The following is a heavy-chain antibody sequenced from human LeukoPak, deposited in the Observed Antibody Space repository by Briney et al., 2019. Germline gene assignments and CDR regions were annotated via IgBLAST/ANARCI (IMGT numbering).Heavy chain of an antibody. CDR1: GFTFSTYW. CDR3: ARVARGYYVDY. D-gene: IGHD2-21*01. V-gene: IGHV3-74*01. Sequence: GGSLRLSCAASGFTFSTYWMFWVRQAPGKGLGWVSRINGDGRSTNHADSVKGRFTISRDNAKNTLYLQMNSLRAGDSAVYYCARVARGYYVDYWGQGALVTVSS. J-gene: IGHJ4*02. CDR2: INGDGRST.